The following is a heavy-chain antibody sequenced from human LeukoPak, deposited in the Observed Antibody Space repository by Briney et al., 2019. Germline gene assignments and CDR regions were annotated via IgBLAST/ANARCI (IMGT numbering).Heavy chain of an antibody. CDR2: ISSNGRST. CDR1: GFTFSSYG. D-gene: IGHD6-13*01. V-gene: IGHV3-64D*06. J-gene: IGHJ4*02. Sequence: GGSLRLSCSASGFTFSSYGMHWVRQAPGKGLEYVSAISSNGRSTYYADSGKGRFTISRDNSKNTLYLQMSSLRAEDTAIYYCVKTIAQAVDCWGQGTLVTVSS. CDR3: VKTIAQAVDC.